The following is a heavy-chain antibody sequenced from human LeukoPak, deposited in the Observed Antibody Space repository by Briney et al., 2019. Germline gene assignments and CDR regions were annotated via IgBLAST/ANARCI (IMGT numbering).Heavy chain of an antibody. Sequence: SETLSLTCTVSGGSISSSSYYWSWIRQPPGKGLEWIGRVFTSAIISGNTNYNPSLKSRVIMSVDSSKNQFSLKLRSVTAADTAVYYCARDRYYYDSSSYFSAFDTWGQGTMVTVSS. CDR1: GGSISSSSYY. J-gene: IGHJ3*02. CDR3: ARDRYYYDSSSYFSAFDT. CDR2: VFTSAIISGNT. D-gene: IGHD3-22*01. V-gene: IGHV4-61*02.